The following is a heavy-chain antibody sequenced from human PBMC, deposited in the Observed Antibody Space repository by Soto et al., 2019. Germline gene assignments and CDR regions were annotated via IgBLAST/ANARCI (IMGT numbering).Heavy chain of an antibody. CDR1: GYTFTSYA. Sequence: ASVKVSCKASGYTFTSYAMHWVRQAPGQRLEWMGWINAGNGNRKYSQKFQGRVTITRDTSASTAYMELSSLRSENTAVYYCGRDSSFDIWGQGTLVTVSS. V-gene: IGHV1-3*01. CDR3: GRDSSFDI. J-gene: IGHJ5*02. CDR2: INAGNGNR.